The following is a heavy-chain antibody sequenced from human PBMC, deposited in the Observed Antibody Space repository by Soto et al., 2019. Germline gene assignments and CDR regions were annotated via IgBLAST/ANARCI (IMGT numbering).Heavy chain of an antibody. Sequence: GGSLRLSCPASGFTFSTYAMSWVRQAPGKGLEWVSTISDSGSTYYADSVKGRFTISRDNSKNTLYLEMNSLRAEDTAVYYCAKDKGGRYCSRTSCLYSFDYWGQGTLVTVSS. V-gene: IGHV3-23*01. D-gene: IGHD2-2*01. CDR3: AKDKGGRYCSRTSCLYSFDY. CDR1: GFTFSTYA. CDR2: ISDSGST. J-gene: IGHJ4*02.